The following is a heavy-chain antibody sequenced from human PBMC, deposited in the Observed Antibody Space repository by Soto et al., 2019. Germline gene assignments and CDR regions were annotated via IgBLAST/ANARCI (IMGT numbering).Heavy chain of an antibody. CDR2: IGCDGSNK. D-gene: IGHD6-13*01. J-gene: IGHJ4*02. CDR3: ARDRSSWYLDY. V-gene: IGHV3-33*01. Sequence: QVQLVESGGGVVQPGRSLRLSCAASGFTFSSYGMHWVRQAPGKGLGWVAVIGCDGSNKYYADSVKGRFTISRDNSKNTRYLQMNSLRAEATAVYYGARDRSSWYLDYWGQGSLVTVSS. CDR1: GFTFSSYG.